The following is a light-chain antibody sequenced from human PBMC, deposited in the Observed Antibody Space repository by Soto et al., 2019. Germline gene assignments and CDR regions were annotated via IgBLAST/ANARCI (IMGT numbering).Light chain of an antibody. J-gene: IGKJ1*01. CDR2: DTS. V-gene: IGKV3-20*01. CDR3: QQCSSSPS. Sequence: EIVLTQSPGTLSLSPGERATLSCRASQSVSSSYLAWYQQKPDQAPRLLIYDTSSRATGIPDRFSGSGSGTDFTLAISRLEPEDFAVYYCQQCSSSPSFGQGTKVEIK. CDR1: QSVSSSY.